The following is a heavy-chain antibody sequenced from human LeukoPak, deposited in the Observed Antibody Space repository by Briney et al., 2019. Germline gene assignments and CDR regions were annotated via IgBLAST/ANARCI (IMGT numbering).Heavy chain of an antibody. V-gene: IGHV4-31*03. CDR2: IYYSGST. D-gene: IGHD3-9*01. CDR1: GGSISSGGYY. Sequence: SETLSLTCTVSGGSISSGGYYWSWIRQHPGKGLEWIGYIYYSGSTYYNPSLKSRVTISVDTSKNQFSLKLSSVTAADTAVYYCARRLTRPERFDSWGQGTLVTVSS. J-gene: IGHJ4*02. CDR3: ARRLTRPERFDS.